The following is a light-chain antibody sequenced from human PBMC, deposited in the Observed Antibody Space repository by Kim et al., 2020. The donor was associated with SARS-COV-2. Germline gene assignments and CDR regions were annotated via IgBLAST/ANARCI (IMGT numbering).Light chain of an antibody. Sequence: SSELTQDPAVSVALGQTVRITCQGDSLRSYYASWYQQKPGQAPVLVVYGKNNRPSGISDRFSGSSSGNTAPLTITGAQAEDEADYYCNSRDSSGNWVFWG. CDR3: NSRDSSGNWV. J-gene: IGLJ3*02. CDR2: GKN. CDR1: SLRSYY. V-gene: IGLV3-19*01.